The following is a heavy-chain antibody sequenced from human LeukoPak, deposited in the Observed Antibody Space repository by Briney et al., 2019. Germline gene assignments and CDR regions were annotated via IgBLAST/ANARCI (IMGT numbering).Heavy chain of an antibody. CDR3: ARGERELRVDY. J-gene: IGHJ4*02. V-gene: IGHV1-46*01. CDR2: INPSGGST. D-gene: IGHD1-26*01. Sequence: ASVKVSCTASGYTFTSYYMHWVRQAPGQGLEWMGIINPSGGSTRYAQKFQGRVTMTRDTSTSTVYMELSSLRSEDTAVYYCARGERELRVDYWGQGTLVTVSS. CDR1: GYTFTSYY.